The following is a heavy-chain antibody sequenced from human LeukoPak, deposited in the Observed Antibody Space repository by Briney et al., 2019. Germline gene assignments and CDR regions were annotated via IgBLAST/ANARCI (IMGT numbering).Heavy chain of an antibody. CDR3: ASSRDGYNYGGWFDP. V-gene: IGHV4-34*01. CDR2: INHSGST. Sequence: SETLSLTCALYGGSFSGYYWSWIRQPPGKGLEWIGEINHSGSTNYNPSLKSRVTISVDTSKNQFSLKLSSVTAADTAVYYCASSRDGYNYGGWFDPWGQGTLVTVSS. CDR1: GGSFSGYY. J-gene: IGHJ5*02. D-gene: IGHD5-24*01.